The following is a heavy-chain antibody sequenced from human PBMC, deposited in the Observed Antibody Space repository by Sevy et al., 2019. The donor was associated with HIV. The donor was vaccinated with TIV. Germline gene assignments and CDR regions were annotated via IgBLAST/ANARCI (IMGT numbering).Heavy chain of an antibody. Sequence: GGSLRLSCAASGFTVSSNYMSWVRQAPGKGLECVSVIYSGGDTYYADSVKGRFTISRDNSKNTLYLQMNSRRTEDTAVYYCAREVRSSGWHKGVAEKGFDIWGQGTMVTVSS. CDR2: IYSGGDT. D-gene: IGHD6-19*01. CDR1: GFTVSSNY. J-gene: IGHJ3*02. CDR3: AREVRSSGWHKGVAEKGFDI. V-gene: IGHV3-66*02.